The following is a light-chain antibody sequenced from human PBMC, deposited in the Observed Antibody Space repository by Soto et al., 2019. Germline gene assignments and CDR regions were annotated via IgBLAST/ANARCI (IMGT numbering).Light chain of an antibody. J-gene: IGKJ1*01. V-gene: IGKV3-20*01. CDR1: QSVSNAY. CDR3: KQFGA. Sequence: VLTQSPGTLSLSPGERATLSCRASQSVSNAYLAWYQQKPGQAPRLLIYGTSSRATGIPDRFSGTGPGTDFTLTISRLESEDFAVYYCKQFGAFGQGTTVEFK. CDR2: GTS.